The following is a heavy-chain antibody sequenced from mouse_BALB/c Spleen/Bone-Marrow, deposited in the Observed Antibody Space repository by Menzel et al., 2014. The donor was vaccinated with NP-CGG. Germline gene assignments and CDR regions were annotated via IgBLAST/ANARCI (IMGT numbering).Heavy chain of an antibody. D-gene: IGHD2-4*01. CDR1: GYTFTSYW. CDR2: IDPSDSYT. CDR3: ARDGVITSYYAMDY. V-gene: IGHV1-69*02. J-gene: IGHJ4*01. Sequence: VQLQQSGAELVKPGASVKLSCKASGYTFTSYWMHWVKQRPGQGLEWIGEIDPSDSYTNYNQKFKDKATLTVDKSSSTAYIQLSSLTSEDSAVYYCARDGVITSYYAMDYWGQGTSVTVSS.